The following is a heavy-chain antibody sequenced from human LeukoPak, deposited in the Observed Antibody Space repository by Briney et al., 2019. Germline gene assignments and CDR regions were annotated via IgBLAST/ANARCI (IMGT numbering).Heavy chain of an antibody. Sequence: GGSLRLSCAASGFTFSSYATTWVRQAPGKGLEWVSTISGSGGSTFYADSVKGRFTISRDNSKNTLYLQMNSLRAEDTAVYYCAKPTGPSYFDRWGEGTLVTVSS. D-gene: IGHD1-14*01. CDR1: GFTFSSYA. J-gene: IGHJ4*02. V-gene: IGHV3-23*01. CDR2: ISGSGGST. CDR3: AKPTGPSYFDR.